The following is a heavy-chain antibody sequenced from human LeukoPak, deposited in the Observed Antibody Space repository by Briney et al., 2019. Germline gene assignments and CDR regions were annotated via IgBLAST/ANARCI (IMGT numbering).Heavy chain of an antibody. CDR3: AKNPPLRGSYH. CDR1: GGSFSGYY. V-gene: IGHV3-23*01. CDR2: ISGSGGST. J-gene: IGHJ5*02. D-gene: IGHD1-26*01. Sequence: ETLSLTCAVYGGSFSGYYWSWVRQAPGKGLEWVSAISGSGGSTYYADSVKGRFTISRDNSKNTLYLQMNSLRAEDTAVYYCAKNPPLRGSYHWGQGTLVTVSS.